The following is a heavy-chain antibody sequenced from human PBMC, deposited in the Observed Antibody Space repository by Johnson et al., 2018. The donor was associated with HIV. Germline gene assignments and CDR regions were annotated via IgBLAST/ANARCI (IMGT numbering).Heavy chain of an antibody. Sequence: MLLVESGGGLVQPGGSLRLSCAASGFTFSSYWMSWVRQAPGKGLEWVANIKQAGSEKYYVDSVKGRFPIPRDNAKNSLYLQMNSLRAEDTAVYYCARTRLELSSGYPDAFDIWGQGTMVTVSS. CDR3: ARTRLELSSGYPDAFDI. J-gene: IGHJ3*02. CDR1: GFTFSSYW. CDR2: IKQAGSEK. V-gene: IGHV3-7*01. D-gene: IGHD3-22*01.